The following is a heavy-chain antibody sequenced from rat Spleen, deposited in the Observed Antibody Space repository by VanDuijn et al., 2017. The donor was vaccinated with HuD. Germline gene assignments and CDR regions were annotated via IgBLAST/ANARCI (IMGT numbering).Heavy chain of an antibody. Sequence: EVQLVESGGGLVQPGRSLNLSCVASGFTFNKYWMTWIRQAPGKGLEWIASITNTGGSTYYPDSVKGRFTIPRDNAKSTLYLQMNSLRSEDTATFYCTRGGPYVYTTDFYGVLDVWGQGASVTVSS. CDR1: GFTFNKYW. CDR2: ITNTGGST. V-gene: IGHV5-31*01. CDR3: TRGGPYVYTTDFYGVLDV. J-gene: IGHJ4*01. D-gene: IGHD1-6*01.